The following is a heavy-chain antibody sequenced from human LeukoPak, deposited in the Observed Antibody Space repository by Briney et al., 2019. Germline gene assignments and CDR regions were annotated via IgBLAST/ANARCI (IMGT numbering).Heavy chain of an antibody. D-gene: IGHD3-22*01. CDR3: ARRTYYDNSGYYVDY. CDR2: IYPGDSGT. J-gene: IGHJ4*02. Sequence: GESLKISCKGSGYSFTSYWIGWVRQMPGKGLEWMGIIYPGDSGTRYSPSFQGQVTISADKSISTAYLQWSSLKASDTAMYYCARRTYYDNSGYYVDYWGQGTLVTVSS. CDR1: GYSFTSYW. V-gene: IGHV5-51*01.